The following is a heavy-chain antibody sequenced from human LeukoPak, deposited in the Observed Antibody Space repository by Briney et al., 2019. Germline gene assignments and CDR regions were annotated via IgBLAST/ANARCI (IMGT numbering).Heavy chain of an antibody. D-gene: IGHD4-23*01. CDR3: ARSTTVVTVYFDY. CDR2: IYYSGST. V-gene: IGHV4-59*01. CDR1: GGSISSYY. Sequence: SETLSLTCTVSGGSISSYYWSWIRQPPGKGLEWIGYIYYSGSTNYNPSLKSRVTISVDTSKNQFSLKLSSVTAADTAVYYCARSTTVVTVYFDYWGQGTLVTVSS. J-gene: IGHJ4*02.